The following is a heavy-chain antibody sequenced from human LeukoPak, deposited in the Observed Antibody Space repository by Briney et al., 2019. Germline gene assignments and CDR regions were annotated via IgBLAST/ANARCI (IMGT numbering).Heavy chain of an antibody. CDR3: VKDWDYDILTGYFDY. J-gene: IGHJ4*02. D-gene: IGHD3-9*01. CDR1: GFTFSSYA. V-gene: IGHV3-64D*06. CDR2: ISSNGGST. Sequence: GGSLRLSCSASGFTFSSYAMHWVRQAPGKGLEYVSAISSNGGSTYYADSVKGRFTISRDNSRNTLYLQMSSLRAEDTAVYYCVKDWDYDILTGYFDYWGQGTLVTVSS.